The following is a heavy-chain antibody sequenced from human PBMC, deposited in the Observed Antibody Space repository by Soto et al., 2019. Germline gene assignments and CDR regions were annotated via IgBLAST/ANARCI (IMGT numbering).Heavy chain of an antibody. CDR2: INAGNGNT. Sequence: SVKVSCKASGYSFTSYAIYWVRQAPGQRLEWMGWINAGNGNTKYSQKLQGRVTFTGDTSASTAHMELSSPRSEDTAVYFCARGVENIVVVLDVLGYYGMDVWG. D-gene: IGHD2-2*01. J-gene: IGHJ6*02. V-gene: IGHV1-3*01. CDR3: ARGVENIVVVLDVLGYYGMDV. CDR1: GYSFTSYA.